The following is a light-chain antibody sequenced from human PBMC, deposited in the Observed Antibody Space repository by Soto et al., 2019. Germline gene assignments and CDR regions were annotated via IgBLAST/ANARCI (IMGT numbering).Light chain of an antibody. V-gene: IGLV2-14*03. CDR1: SSDVGGYNY. J-gene: IGLJ1*01. Sequence: SVLTPPASVSGSPGQSITFSCTGTSSDVGGYNYVSWYQQHPGKAPKLMIYDVTNRPSGVSDRFSGSKSGNTASLTISGLQAEDEADYYCCSYTSSSTYVFGTGTKVTVL. CDR2: DVT. CDR3: CSYTSSSTYV.